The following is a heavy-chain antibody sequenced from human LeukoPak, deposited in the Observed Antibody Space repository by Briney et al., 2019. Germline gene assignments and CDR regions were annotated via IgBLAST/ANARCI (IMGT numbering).Heavy chain of an antibody. D-gene: IGHD2-21*02. CDR1: GFSFSSYG. V-gene: IGHV3-30*03. CDR3: ARGGHIVVVTAIRAEYFQH. J-gene: IGHJ1*01. CDR2: ISYDGSNK. Sequence: GGSLRLSCAASGFSFSSYGVHWVRQAPGKGLEWVAVISYDGSNKYYADSVKGRFTISRDNSKNTLYLQMNSLRAEDTAVYYCARGGHIVVVTAIRAEYFQHWGQGTLVTVSS.